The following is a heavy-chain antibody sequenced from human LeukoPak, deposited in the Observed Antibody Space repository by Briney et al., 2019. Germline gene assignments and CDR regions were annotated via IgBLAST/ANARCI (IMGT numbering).Heavy chain of an antibody. CDR3: ARAGYSGYGAFGY. D-gene: IGHD5-12*01. J-gene: IGHJ4*02. Sequence: SETLSLTCTVSGGSISSSSYYWGWIRQPPRKGLEWIGSLYYSGSTYYNPSLKSRVTISVDTSKIQFSLKLSSVTAADTAVYYCARAGYSGYGAFGYWGQGTLVTVSS. CDR1: GGSISSSSYY. CDR2: LYYSGST. V-gene: IGHV4-39*07.